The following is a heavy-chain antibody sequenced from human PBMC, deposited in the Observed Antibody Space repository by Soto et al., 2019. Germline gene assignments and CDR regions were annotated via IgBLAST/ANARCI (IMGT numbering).Heavy chain of an antibody. Sequence: GESLKISCKAAGYSFTTSWIGWVRQKPGKGLEWMGVIFPGDSDTRYSPSFESHVSISADKSITSAYLEWSSLKASDTAIYLCAAGSDYGGAFLYWGQGSLVTVSS. V-gene: IGHV5-51*01. CDR3: AAGSDYGGAFLY. D-gene: IGHD6-25*01. J-gene: IGHJ4*02. CDR2: IFPGDSDT. CDR1: GYSFTTSW.